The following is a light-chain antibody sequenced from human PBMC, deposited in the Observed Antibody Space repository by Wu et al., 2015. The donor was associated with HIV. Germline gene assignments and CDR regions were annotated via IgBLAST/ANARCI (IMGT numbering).Light chain of an antibody. J-gene: IGKJ1*01. Sequence: DIQMTQSPSSLSASVGERVTITCRTSQRISNYLNWYQQKPGKAPKLLIYYASNLQSGVPSRFSGGGSGTDFTLTISSLQPEDFATYYCQQSYTTLWTFGQGTKVEIK. CDR2: YAS. V-gene: IGKV1-39*01. CDR1: QRISNY. CDR3: QQSYTTLWT.